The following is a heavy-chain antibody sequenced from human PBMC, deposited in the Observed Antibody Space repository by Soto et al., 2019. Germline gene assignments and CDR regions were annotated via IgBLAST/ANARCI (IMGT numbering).Heavy chain of an antibody. CDR3: ARVVRGCSSTSCYAFDY. V-gene: IGHV4-34*01. Sequence: ETLSLTCAVYGGSFSGYYWSWIRQPPGKGLEWIGEINHSGSTNYNPSLKSRVTISVDTSKNQFSLKLSSVTAADTAVYYCARVVRGCSSTSCYAFDYWGQGTLVTVSS. CDR1: GGSFSGYY. J-gene: IGHJ4*02. CDR2: INHSGST. D-gene: IGHD2-2*01.